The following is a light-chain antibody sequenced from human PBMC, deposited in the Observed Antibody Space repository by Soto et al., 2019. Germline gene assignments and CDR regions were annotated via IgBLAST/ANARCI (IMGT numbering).Light chain of an antibody. CDR2: GAS. CDR1: QSVSSSY. CDR3: QQYGNSPGT. Sequence: EIVLTQSPGTLSLSPGERATISCRASQSVSSSYLAWNQQKPGQAPRLLIYGASSRATGIPDRFSGSGSGTVFTLTIIRLEPEDFAVYYCQQYGNSPGTFGQGTKGDIK. V-gene: IGKV3-20*01. J-gene: IGKJ1*01.